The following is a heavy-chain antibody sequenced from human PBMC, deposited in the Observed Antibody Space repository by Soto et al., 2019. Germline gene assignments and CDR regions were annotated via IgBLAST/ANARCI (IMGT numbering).Heavy chain of an antibody. D-gene: IGHD2-21*02. CDR1: GGSISSGGYY. Sequence: QVQLQESGPGLVKPSQTLSLTGTVSGGSISSGGYYWSWIRQHPGKGLEWIGYIYYSGSTYYNPSLTSRVTISVGTSKNQFSLKLSSVAAADTAVSYCARVWGGDCHNGMAVSGQGATVTFSS. V-gene: IGHV4-31*03. J-gene: IGHJ6*02. CDR2: IYYSGST. CDR3: ARVWGGDCHNGMAV.